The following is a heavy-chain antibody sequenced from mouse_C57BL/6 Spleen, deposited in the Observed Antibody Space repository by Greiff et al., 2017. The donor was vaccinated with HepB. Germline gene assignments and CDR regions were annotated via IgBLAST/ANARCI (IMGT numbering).Heavy chain of an antibody. D-gene: IGHD2-1*01. V-gene: IGHV1-53*01. CDR3: ARLGGNPYYFDY. J-gene: IGHJ2*01. CDR1: GYTFPSYW. Sequence: VKLQQPGTELVQPGASVKLSCQASGYTFPSYWLPLFKQRPGQGLEWIGNINPSNGCTNYNEKFKSKATLTVDKSSSTAYMQLSSLTSEDSAVYYCARLGGNPYYFDYWGQGTTLTVSS. CDR2: INPSNGCT.